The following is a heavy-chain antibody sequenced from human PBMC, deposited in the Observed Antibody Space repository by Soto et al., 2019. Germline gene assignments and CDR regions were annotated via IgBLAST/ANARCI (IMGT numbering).Heavy chain of an antibody. D-gene: IGHD3-10*01. CDR1: GGSISSGGYY. J-gene: IGHJ6*02. CDR2: IYYSGST. Sequence: QVQLQESGPGLVKPSQTLSLTCTVSGGSISSGGYYWSWIRQHPGKGLEWIGYIYYSGSTYYNPSLKSRVTISVDTSKNQFSLKLSSVTAADTAVYYCARDTASALLWFGGPNYGMDVWGQGTTVTVSS. V-gene: IGHV4-31*03. CDR3: ARDTASALLWFGGPNYGMDV.